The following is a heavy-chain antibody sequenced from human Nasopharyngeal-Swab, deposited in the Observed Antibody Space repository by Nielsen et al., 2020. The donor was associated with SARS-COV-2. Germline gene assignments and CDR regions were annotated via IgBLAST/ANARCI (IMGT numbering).Heavy chain of an antibody. CDR3: ARGQDVLVVGGISWFDP. V-gene: IGHV4-39*07. CDR2: IYSSGST. J-gene: IGHJ5*02. Sequence: RQPPGKGLEWIGSIYSSGSTYYNPSLKSRVTMSVDKSKKQFSLKLNSVTAADTAVYYCARGQDVLVVGGISWFDPWGQGTLVTVSS. D-gene: IGHD2-8*02.